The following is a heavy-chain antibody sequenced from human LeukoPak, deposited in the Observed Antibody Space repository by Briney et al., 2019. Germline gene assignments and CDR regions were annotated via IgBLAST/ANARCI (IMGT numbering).Heavy chain of an antibody. Sequence: ASVKVSCKASGYTFTSYDINWVRQATGQGLEWMGWMNPNSGNTGYAQKFQGRVTITRNTSISTAYMELSSLRSEDTAVYYCARVGITIFGVVIFAFDIWGQGTMVSVSS. CDR2: MNPNSGNT. D-gene: IGHD3-3*01. V-gene: IGHV1-8*03. CDR1: GYTFTSYD. J-gene: IGHJ3*02. CDR3: ARVGITIFGVVIFAFDI.